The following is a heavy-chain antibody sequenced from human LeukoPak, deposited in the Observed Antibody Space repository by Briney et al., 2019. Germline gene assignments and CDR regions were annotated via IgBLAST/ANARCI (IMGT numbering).Heavy chain of an antibody. CDR2: IIPIFGTA. CDR3: ARRLYDSSGYATFDY. J-gene: IGHJ4*02. Sequence: SVKVSCKASGGTFSSYAISWVRRAPGQGLEWMGGIIPIFGTANYAQKFQGRVTITTDESTSTAYMELSSLRSEDTAVYYCARRLYDSSGYATFDYWGQGTLVTVSS. V-gene: IGHV1-69*05. D-gene: IGHD3-22*01. CDR1: GGTFSSYA.